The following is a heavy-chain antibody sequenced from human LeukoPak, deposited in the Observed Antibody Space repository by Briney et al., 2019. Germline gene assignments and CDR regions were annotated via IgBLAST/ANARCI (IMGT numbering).Heavy chain of an antibody. CDR3: ARSSGYYFDY. CDR1: GGSISSYY. V-gene: IGHV4-59*01. J-gene: IGHJ4*02. Sequence: SETLSLTCTVAGGSISSYYWSWIRQPPGKGLEWIGYIYYSGSTNYNPSLKSPVTISVDTSKNQFSLKLSSVTAADTAVYYCARSSGYYFDYWGQGTLVTVSS. D-gene: IGHD3-22*01. CDR2: IYYSGST.